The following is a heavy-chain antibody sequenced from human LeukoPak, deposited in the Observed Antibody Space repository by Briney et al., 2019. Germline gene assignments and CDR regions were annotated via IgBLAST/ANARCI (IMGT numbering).Heavy chain of an antibody. V-gene: IGHV3-23*01. Sequence: GGSLRLSCAASGFTFSSYAMSWVRQAPGKGLEWGSAISGSGGSTYYADSVKGRFTISRDNSKNTLYLQVNSLSAEDTAVYYCAKDMGGDYDSSGYYSHYFDYWGQGTLVTVSS. CDR3: AKDMGGDYDSSGYYSHYFDY. J-gene: IGHJ4*02. CDR2: ISGSGGST. CDR1: GFTFSSYA. D-gene: IGHD3-22*01.